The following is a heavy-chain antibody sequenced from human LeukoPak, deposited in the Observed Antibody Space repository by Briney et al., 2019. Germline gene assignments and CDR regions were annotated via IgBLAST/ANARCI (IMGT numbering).Heavy chain of an antibody. J-gene: IGHJ4*02. D-gene: IGHD2-2*01. CDR2: INPNSGDT. CDR3: ARANPLYCSSTTCLFDY. CDR1: GYTFTGYY. Sequence: ASVKVSCKASGYTFTGYYMHWVRQAPGQGFEWMGWINPNSGDTNYAQKFQGRVTMTRDTSISTAHMELSRLRSDDTAVYYCARANPLYCSSTTCLFDYWGPGTLVTVSS. V-gene: IGHV1-2*02.